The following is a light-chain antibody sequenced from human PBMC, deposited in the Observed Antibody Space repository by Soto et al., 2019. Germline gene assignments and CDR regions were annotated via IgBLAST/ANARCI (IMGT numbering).Light chain of an antibody. CDR1: SSDVGGYNY. J-gene: IGLJ2*01. CDR3: CSYAGSYTLV. V-gene: IGLV2-11*01. CDR2: DLS. Sequence: QSALTQPRSVSGSPGQSGTISCTGTSSDVGGYNYVSWYQQHPGKAPKLMIYDLSKRPSGVPDRFSGSKSGNTASLTISGLQAEDEGDYYCCSYAGSYTLVFGGGTKLTVL.